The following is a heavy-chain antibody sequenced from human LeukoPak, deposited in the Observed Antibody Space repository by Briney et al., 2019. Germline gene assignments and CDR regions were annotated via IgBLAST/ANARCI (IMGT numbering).Heavy chain of an antibody. Sequence: ASVKVSCKVSGYTLTELSVHWVRQAPGQGLEWMGWINTNTGNPTYAQGFTGRFVFSLDTSVSTAYLQISSLKAEDTAVYYCASVRGYSGYELDYWGQGTLVTVSS. J-gene: IGHJ4*02. CDR3: ASVRGYSGYELDY. CDR1: GYTLTELS. V-gene: IGHV7-4-1*02. CDR2: INTNTGNP. D-gene: IGHD5-12*01.